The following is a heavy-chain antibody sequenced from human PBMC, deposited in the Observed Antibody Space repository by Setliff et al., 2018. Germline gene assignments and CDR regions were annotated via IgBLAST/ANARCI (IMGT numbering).Heavy chain of an antibody. CDR3: ARMSGFLYMDV. Sequence: SETLSLTCTVSNGSLNRNGYYWAWVRQPPGKGLEWIASVYHRGTTYYNPSLKGRATLSIDASKKQFSLKLTSVTAADTAVYYCARMSGFLYMDVWGKGTTVTVSS. V-gene: IGHV4-39*07. CDR1: NGSLNRNGYY. J-gene: IGHJ6*03. CDR2: VYHRGTT. D-gene: IGHD3-3*01.